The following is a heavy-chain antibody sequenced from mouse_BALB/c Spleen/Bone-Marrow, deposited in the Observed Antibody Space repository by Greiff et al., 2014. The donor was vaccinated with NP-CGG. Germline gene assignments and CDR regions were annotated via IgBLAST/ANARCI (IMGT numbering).Heavy chain of an antibody. Sequence: QVQLKQSGPGLVAPSQSLSITCTVSGFSLNDYGVSWIRQPPGKGLEWLGVIWGGGNAYYNSTLKFKLSISKDNAKSQGFVKMNSLQTDDTAMYYCAKQCGNNDWYFDVWGAGTTVTVSA. J-gene: IGHJ1*01. D-gene: IGHD4-1*01. CDR2: IWGGGNA. CDR1: GFSLNDYG. V-gene: IGHV2-6-5*01. CDR3: AKQCGNNDWYFDV.